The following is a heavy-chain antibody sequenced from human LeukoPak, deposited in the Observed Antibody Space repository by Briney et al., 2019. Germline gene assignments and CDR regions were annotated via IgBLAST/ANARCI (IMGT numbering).Heavy chain of an antibody. CDR2: IYPGDSDT. J-gene: IGHJ4*02. D-gene: IGHD3-22*01. CDR1: GYSFTSYW. V-gene: IGHV5-51*01. Sequence: GESLKISCKGSGYSFTSYWIGWVRQMPGKGLEWMGIIYPGDSDTRYSPSFQGQVTISADKSISTAYLQWSSLKASDTAMYYCARRSYYYDSSGYPRPVYYFDYWGQGTLVTVSS. CDR3: ARRSYYYDSSGYPRPVYYFDY.